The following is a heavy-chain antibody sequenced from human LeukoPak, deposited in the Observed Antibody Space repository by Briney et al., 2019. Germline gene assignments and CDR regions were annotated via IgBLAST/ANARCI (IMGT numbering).Heavy chain of an antibody. D-gene: IGHD3-22*01. Sequence: GGSLRLSCAASGFTFSNAWMSWVRQAPGKGLEWVGRIKSKTDGGTTDYAAPVKGRFTISRDDSKNTLYLQMNSLKTEDTAVYYCTTGPRWRVDYYDSSGYYTSFDYWGQGTLVTVSS. CDR2: IKSKTDGGTT. J-gene: IGHJ4*02. V-gene: IGHV3-15*01. CDR3: TTGPRWRVDYYDSSGYYTSFDY. CDR1: GFTFSNAW.